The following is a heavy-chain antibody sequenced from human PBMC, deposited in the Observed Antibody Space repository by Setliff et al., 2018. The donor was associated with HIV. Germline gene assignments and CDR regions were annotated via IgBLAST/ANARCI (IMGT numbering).Heavy chain of an antibody. J-gene: IGHJ4*02. Sequence: SETLSLTCTVSGGSISGHYWSWIRQPPGKGLEWIGSVHYSGATNPNPSLRSRVTISVDTSKNQFSLKLSSVTAADTAVYYCARSPYCGGDCAIGLDYWGQGTLVTVSS. V-gene: IGHV4-59*08. CDR3: ARSPYCGGDCAIGLDY. CDR1: GGSISGHY. D-gene: IGHD2-21*02. CDR2: VHYSGAT.